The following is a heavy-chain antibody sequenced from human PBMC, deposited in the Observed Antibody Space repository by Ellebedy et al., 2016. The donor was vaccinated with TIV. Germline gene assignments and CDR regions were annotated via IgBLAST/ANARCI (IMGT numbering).Heavy chain of an antibody. D-gene: IGHD2-15*01. CDR2: LSGSGIAT. CDR1: GFNFNSYS. V-gene: IGHV3-23*01. J-gene: IGHJ4*02. Sequence: GESLKISCAASGFNFNSYSMSWVRQAPGKGLEWVSGLSGSGIATYYAGSVKGRFTISRDNSKKTLYMQMNSLRDNDTAIYYCAKMSWWGGFDYWGQGTLVTVSS. CDR3: AKMSWWGGFDY.